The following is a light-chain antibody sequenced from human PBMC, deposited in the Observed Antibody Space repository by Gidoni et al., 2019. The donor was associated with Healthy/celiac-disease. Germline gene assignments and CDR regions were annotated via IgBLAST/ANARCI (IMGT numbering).Light chain of an antibody. Sequence: QSALTPPASVSGSPGQSITISCTGTSSDVGGYNYFSWYQQHPGKAPQLMIYDVSNRPSGVSNRFSGSKSGNTASLTISGLQAEDEADYYCSSYTSSSTLFGGGTKLTVL. CDR3: SSYTSSSTL. V-gene: IGLV2-14*03. CDR1: SSDVGGYNY. J-gene: IGLJ3*02. CDR2: DVS.